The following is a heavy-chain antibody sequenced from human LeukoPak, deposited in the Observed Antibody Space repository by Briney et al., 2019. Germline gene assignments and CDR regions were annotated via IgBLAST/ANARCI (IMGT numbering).Heavy chain of an antibody. V-gene: IGHV3-30*03. CDR2: ISHDGANK. CDR1: GFAFSRYG. CDR3: ARGPGALDY. Sequence: GRSLRLSCAASGFAFSRYGMHWVRQAPGKGLEGVALISHDGANKNHADSVKGRFTISRDNPNNTLYLQMSSLRPEDTAVYYCARGPGALDYWGQGALVTVSS. D-gene: IGHD2-2*01. J-gene: IGHJ4*02.